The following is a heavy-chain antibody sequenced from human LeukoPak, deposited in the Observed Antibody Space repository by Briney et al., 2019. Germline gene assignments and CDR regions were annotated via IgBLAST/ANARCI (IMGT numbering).Heavy chain of an antibody. CDR1: GYTFTGYY. CDR3: ARGNYYDSSGYLH. CDR2: INPNSGGT. Sequence: ASVKVSCKASGYTFTGYYMHWVRQAPGQGLEWMGRINPNSGGTNYAQKFQGRVTMTRGTSISTAYMELSRLRSDDTAVYYCARGNYYDSSGYLHWGQGTLVTVSS. V-gene: IGHV1-2*06. D-gene: IGHD3-22*01. J-gene: IGHJ4*02.